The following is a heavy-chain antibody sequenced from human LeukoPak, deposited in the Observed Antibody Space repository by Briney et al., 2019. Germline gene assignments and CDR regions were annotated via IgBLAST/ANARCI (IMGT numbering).Heavy chain of an antibody. D-gene: IGHD5-18*01. Sequence: GGSLRLSCAASGFTFSDYYMSWIRQAPGKGLEWVSYISNSGSTIYYADSVKGRFTISRDNAKNSLYLQMNSLRAEDTALYYCARDSGTAMVDMDVWGKGTTVTVSS. CDR2: ISNSGSTI. J-gene: IGHJ6*03. CDR3: ARDSGTAMVDMDV. CDR1: GFTFSDYY. V-gene: IGHV3-11*01.